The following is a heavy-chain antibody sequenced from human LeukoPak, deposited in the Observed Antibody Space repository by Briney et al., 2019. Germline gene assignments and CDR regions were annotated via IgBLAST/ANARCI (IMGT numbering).Heavy chain of an antibody. D-gene: IGHD1-1*01. CDR2: VFHSGTT. J-gene: IGHJ4*02. Sequence: PSETLSLTCTVSRGSMTTGGYYWGWIRQSPGKGLEWIGSVFHSGTTYYNPSLKSRVTISVDMSKNQFSLKLSSVTAADTAVYYCARDNDQMGLGPFDFWGQGTLVTVSS. CDR1: RGSMTTGGYY. V-gene: IGHV4-39*07. CDR3: ARDNDQMGLGPFDF.